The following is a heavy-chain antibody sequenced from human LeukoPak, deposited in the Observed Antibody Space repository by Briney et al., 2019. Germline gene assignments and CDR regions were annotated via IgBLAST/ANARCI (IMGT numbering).Heavy chain of an antibody. J-gene: IGHJ4*02. Sequence: SETLSLTCAVYGGSFSGYYWSWICQPPGKGLEWIGEINHSGSTNYNPSLKSRVTISVDTSKNQFSLKLSSVTAADTAVYYCARGGYDYVWGSYRPLSPFDYWGQGTLVTVSS. CDR1: GGSFSGYY. V-gene: IGHV4-34*01. CDR2: INHSGST. D-gene: IGHD3-16*02. CDR3: ARGGYDYVWGSYRPLSPFDY.